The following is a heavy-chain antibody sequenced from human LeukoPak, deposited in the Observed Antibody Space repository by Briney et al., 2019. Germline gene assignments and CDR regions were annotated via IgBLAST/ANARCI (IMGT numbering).Heavy chain of an antibody. CDR1: GGSISSYY. D-gene: IGHD3-22*01. CDR2: IYTSGST. CDR3: ARDAYYYDSSASSPSFDY. V-gene: IGHV4-4*07. Sequence: SETLSLTCTVSGGSISSYYWSWIRQPAGKGLEWIGRIYTSGSTNYNPSLKSRVTISVDTSKNQFSLKLSSVTAADTAVYYCARDAYYYDSSASSPSFDYWGQGTLVTVSS. J-gene: IGHJ4*02.